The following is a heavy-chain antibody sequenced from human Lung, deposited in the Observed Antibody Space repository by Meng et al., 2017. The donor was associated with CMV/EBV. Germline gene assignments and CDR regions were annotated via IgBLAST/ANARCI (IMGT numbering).Heavy chain of an antibody. CDR3: LRRSGGSV. V-gene: IGHV4-4*02. Sequence: QVQLREAVPALVKPSETLSLTCAVSGDSITNHNWWAWVRQPPGKGLEWIGEIPHRGSSAYNPSLKSRVSMSIDKSKDQFSLKLTSVTAADTAVYHCLRRSGGSVWGQGTLVTVSS. D-gene: IGHD3-10*01. CDR1: GDSITNHNW. CDR2: IPHRGSS. J-gene: IGHJ1*01.